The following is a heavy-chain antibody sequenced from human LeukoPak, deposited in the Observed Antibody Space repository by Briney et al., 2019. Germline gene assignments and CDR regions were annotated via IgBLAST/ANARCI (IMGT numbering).Heavy chain of an antibody. Sequence: SETLSLTCAVYGGSFSGYYWSWIRQPPGKGLEWIGEINHSGSTNYNPSLKSRVTISVDTSKNQFSLKLSSLTAADTAVYYCARQSIVDYYDSSGYRKYYYYYYMDVWGKGTTVTVSS. D-gene: IGHD3-22*01. V-gene: IGHV4-34*01. CDR3: ARQSIVDYYDSSGYRKYYYYYYMDV. CDR2: INHSGST. J-gene: IGHJ6*03. CDR1: GGSFSGYY.